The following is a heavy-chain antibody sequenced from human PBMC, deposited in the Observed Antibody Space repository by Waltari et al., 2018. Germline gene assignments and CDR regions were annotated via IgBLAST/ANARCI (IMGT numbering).Heavy chain of an antibody. Sequence: QVQLQESGPGLVKPSETLSLTCTVSGGFISSHYWRWIRQPPGKGLEWIGYIFYRGSTNYNPSLKSRVTISVDTSKNQVSLKLSSVTAADTAVYYCARGAPARAYYNYYGMDVWGQGTTVTVSS. CDR2: IFYRGST. CDR3: ARGAPARAYYNYYGMDV. D-gene: IGHD6-6*01. CDR1: GGFISSHY. J-gene: IGHJ6*02. V-gene: IGHV4-59*11.